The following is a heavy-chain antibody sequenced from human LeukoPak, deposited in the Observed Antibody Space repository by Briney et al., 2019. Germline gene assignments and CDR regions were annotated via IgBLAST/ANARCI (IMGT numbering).Heavy chain of an antibody. Sequence: ASVKVSCKASGYTFTSYYMHWVRQAPGQGLEWMGWMNPNSGNTGYAQKFQGRVTMTRNTSISTAYMELSSLRSEDTAVYYCARSLRFSYYYYYGMDVWGQGTTVTVSS. V-gene: IGHV1-8*02. CDR1: GYTFTSYY. CDR2: MNPNSGNT. CDR3: ARSLRFSYYYYYGMDV. J-gene: IGHJ6*02. D-gene: IGHD3-3*01.